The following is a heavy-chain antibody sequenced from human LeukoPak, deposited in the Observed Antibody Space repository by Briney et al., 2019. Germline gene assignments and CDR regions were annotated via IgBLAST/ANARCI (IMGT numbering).Heavy chain of an antibody. CDR3: ARVGTYGSGSYLSWLDY. CDR1: GGSIGFYY. D-gene: IGHD3-10*01. Sequence: PSETLSLTCTVSGGSIGFYYWTWIRQPPGKGLEWIGYIYYTGSTNYNPSLKSRVTISVDTSKNQFSLKLSSVTAADTAVYYCARVGTYGSGSYLSWLDYWGQGTLVTVSS. V-gene: IGHV4-59*01. CDR2: IYYTGST. J-gene: IGHJ4*02.